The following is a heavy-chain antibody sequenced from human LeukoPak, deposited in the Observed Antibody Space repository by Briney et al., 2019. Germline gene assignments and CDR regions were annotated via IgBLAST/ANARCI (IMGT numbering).Heavy chain of an antibody. CDR3: ARDSGFGSGKWFDP. V-gene: IGHV3-21*01. CDR1: GFTFSSYS. J-gene: IGHJ5*02. CDR2: ISGSSSYI. Sequence: PGGSLRLSCAASGFTFSSYSMNWVRQAPGKGLEWVSSISGSSSYIYYADSVKGRFTISRDNAKNSLYLQMNSLRAEDTAVYYCARDSGFGSGKWFDPWGQGTLVTVSS. D-gene: IGHD3-10*01.